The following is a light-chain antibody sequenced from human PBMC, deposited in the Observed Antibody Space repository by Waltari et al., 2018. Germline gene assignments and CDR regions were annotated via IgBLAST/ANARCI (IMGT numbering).Light chain of an antibody. CDR1: SSDVGNYNY. Sequence: QSALTQPRSVSGSPGQSVTISCTGTSSDVGNYNYLSWYQQYPGKAPKLMMADVSNRPQGAPDRFSGSKSGNTASLTISGLQPADEADYYCCSYAGTYRWVFGGGTKLTVL. J-gene: IGLJ3*02. V-gene: IGLV2-11*01. CDR2: DVS. CDR3: CSYAGTYRWV.